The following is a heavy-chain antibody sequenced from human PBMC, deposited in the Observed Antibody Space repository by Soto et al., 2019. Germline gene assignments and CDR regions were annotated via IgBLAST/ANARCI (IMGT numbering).Heavy chain of an antibody. D-gene: IGHD4-17*01. CDR3: ARDRATTGGMDV. Sequence: KPGGSLRLSCAASGFTFSSYSMNWVRQAPGKGLEWVSSISSSSSYIYYADSVKGRFTISRDNAKNSLYLQMNSLRAEDTAVYCCARDRATTGGMDVWGQWXTVTVYS. V-gene: IGHV3-21*01. J-gene: IGHJ6*02. CDR2: ISSSSSYI. CDR1: GFTFSSYS.